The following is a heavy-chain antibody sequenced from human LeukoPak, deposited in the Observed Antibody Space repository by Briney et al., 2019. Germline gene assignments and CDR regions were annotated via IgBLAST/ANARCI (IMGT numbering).Heavy chain of an antibody. CDR2: INPNSGGT. CDR1: GYTLTELS. J-gene: IGHJ3*02. Sequence: GASVKVSCKVSGYTLTELSMHWVRQAPGQGLEWMGWINPNSGGTNYAQKFQGRVTMTRDTSISTAYMELSRLRSDDTAVYYCARGRARFLIPVGAFDIWGQGTMVTVSS. D-gene: IGHD3-3*01. V-gene: IGHV1-2*02. CDR3: ARGRARFLIPVGAFDI.